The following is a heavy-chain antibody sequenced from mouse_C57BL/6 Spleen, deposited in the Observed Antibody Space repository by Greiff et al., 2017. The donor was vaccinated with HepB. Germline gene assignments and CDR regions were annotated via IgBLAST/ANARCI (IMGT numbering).Heavy chain of an antibody. CDR1: GFSLTSYG. Sequence: VQVVESGPGLVQPSQSLSITCTASGFSLTSYGVHWVRQSPGKGLEWLGVIWSGGSTDYNAAIISRLSISKDNTKSQVFFKMNSLQADDTAIYYCARDEGSSYNAMDYWGQGTSVTVSS. D-gene: IGHD1-1*01. J-gene: IGHJ4*01. V-gene: IGHV2-2*01. CDR2: IWSGGST. CDR3: ARDEGSSYNAMDY.